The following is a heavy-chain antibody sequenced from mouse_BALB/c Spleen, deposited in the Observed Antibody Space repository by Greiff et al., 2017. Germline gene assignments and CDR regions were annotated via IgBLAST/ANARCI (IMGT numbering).Heavy chain of an antibody. J-gene: IGHJ3*01. CDR1: GFNIKDTY. Sequence: EVQRVESGAELVKPGASVKLSCTASGFNIKDTYMHWVKQRPEQGLEWIGRIDPANGNTKYDPKFQGKATITADTSSNTAYLQLSSLTSEDTAVYYCAPSPFSYWGQGTLVTVSA. CDR3: APSPFSY. V-gene: IGHV14-3*02. CDR2: IDPANGNT.